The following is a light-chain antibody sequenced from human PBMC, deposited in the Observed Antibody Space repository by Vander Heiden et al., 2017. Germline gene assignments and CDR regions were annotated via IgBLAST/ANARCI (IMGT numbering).Light chain of an antibody. CDR1: RSNIGSNY. J-gene: IGLJ3*02. CDR2: SKK. CDR3: AASDDSRSASCV. Sequence: QSVLTQPPSASGTPGQRVTISCSGSRSNIGSNYVYWYHHLPATAPHLLIYSKKQRPSGAPDRFSGSTSGTSASVAITGLRSEDEADYYWAASDDSRSASCVFGAGTKFTVL. V-gene: IGLV1-47*02.